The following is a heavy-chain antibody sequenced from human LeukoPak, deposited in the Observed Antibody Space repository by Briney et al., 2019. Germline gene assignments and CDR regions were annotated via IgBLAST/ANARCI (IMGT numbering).Heavy chain of an antibody. CDR3: ASTKLGYSSGWH. V-gene: IGHV4-38-2*02. D-gene: IGHD6-19*01. Sequence: SETLSLTCTVSGYSISTSYYWGWVRQPPGKGLEWIGSIFNSGSTYYNPSLKSRVTISVDTSKNQFSLKLSSVTASDTAIYYCASTKLGYSSGWHWGQGTLVTVSS. CDR1: GYSISTSYY. CDR2: IFNSGST. J-gene: IGHJ4*02.